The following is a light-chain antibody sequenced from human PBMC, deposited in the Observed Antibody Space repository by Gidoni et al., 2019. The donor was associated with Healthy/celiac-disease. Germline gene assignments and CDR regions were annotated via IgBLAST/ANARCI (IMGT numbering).Light chain of an antibody. CDR3: QQYGSSPRT. Sequence: MVLTHSPGTLSLSPGERATPSCRASQSVSSSYLAWYQQTLGQAPRLLIYGASSRATGIPDRFSGRGSGTDFTLTISRLGPEDFAVYYCQQYGSSPRTFGQGTKVEIK. V-gene: IGKV3-20*01. CDR1: QSVSSSY. CDR2: GAS. J-gene: IGKJ1*01.